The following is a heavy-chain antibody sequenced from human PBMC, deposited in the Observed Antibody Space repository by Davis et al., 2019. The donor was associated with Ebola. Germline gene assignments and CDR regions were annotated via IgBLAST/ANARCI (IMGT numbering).Heavy chain of an antibody. J-gene: IGHJ6*02. V-gene: IGHV1-69*04. CDR2: IIPILGIA. Sequence: SVKVSCKASGGTFSSYAISWVRQAPGQGLEWMGRIIPILGIANYAQKFQGRVTITADESTSTAYMELSSLRSEDTAVYYCARDSSFYSSSPYYGMDVWGQGTTVTVSS. CDR3: ARDSSFYSSSPYYGMDV. CDR1: GGTFSSYA. D-gene: IGHD6-6*01.